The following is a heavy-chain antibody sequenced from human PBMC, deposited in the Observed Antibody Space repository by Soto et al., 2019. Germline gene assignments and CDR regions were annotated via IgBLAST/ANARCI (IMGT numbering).Heavy chain of an antibody. Sequence: QVQLVESGGGVVQPGRSLRLSCAASGFTFNSYAMYWVRQAPGKGLEWVTFISYDGVEKYYADSVKGRFTISRDNSKNRVYLRMNSLRVEDSAVYYCARDRAVATPAEYLENWGQGTLVIVSS. CDR1: GFTFNSYA. D-gene: IGHD1-1*01. CDR3: ARDRAVATPAEYLEN. V-gene: IGHV3-30-3*01. CDR2: ISYDGVEK. J-gene: IGHJ1*01.